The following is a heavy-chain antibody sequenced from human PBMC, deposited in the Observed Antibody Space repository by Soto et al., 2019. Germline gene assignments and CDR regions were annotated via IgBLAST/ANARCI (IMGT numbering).Heavy chain of an antibody. V-gene: IGHV3-23*01. D-gene: IGHD4-17*01. CDR3: ASSPPTDYGDYFDS. J-gene: IGHJ4*02. CDR2: ISASGGST. CDR1: GFPFSSYA. Sequence: PGGSLRLSCAASGFPFSSYAMTWVRQAPGKGLEWVSGISASGGSTFYADFVKGRVTISRDNSKKMVHLQMDSLRAEDTAVYYCASSPPTDYGDYFDSWGQGTLVTVSS.